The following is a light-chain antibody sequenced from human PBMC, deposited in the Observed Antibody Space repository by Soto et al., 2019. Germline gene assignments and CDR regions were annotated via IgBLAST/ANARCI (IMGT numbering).Light chain of an antibody. CDR1: SSDVGTYNL. J-gene: IGLJ1*01. Sequence: QSALTQPASVSGSPGQSITISCSGTSSDVGTYNLVSWYQQYPGKAPRLMIYEVTKRPSGVSNRFSGSKSGNTASLTISGLQPEDEAGYYCCSYAGSSSSIFGTGTKLTVL. CDR3: CSYAGSSSSI. CDR2: EVT. V-gene: IGLV2-23*02.